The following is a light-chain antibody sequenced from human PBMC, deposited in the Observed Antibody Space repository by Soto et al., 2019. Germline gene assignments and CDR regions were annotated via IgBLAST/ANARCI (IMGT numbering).Light chain of an antibody. Sequence: DIQMTQSPSTLSGSVGDRVTITCRASQTISSWLAWYQQKPGKAPKLLIYKASTLKSGVPSRFSGSGSGTEFTLTISSLQPDDFAIYYCQQYNKWPVTFGGGTKVDIK. J-gene: IGKJ4*01. CDR2: KAS. CDR1: QTISSW. V-gene: IGKV1-5*03. CDR3: QQYNKWPVT.